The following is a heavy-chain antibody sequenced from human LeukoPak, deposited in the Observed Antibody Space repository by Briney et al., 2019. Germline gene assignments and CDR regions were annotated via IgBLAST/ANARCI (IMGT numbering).Heavy chain of an antibody. CDR1: GGSFSGYY. V-gene: IGHV4-34*01. Sequence: PSETLSLTCAVYGGSFSGYYWSWIRQLPGKGLEWIGEINHSGSTNYNPSLKSRVTISVDTSKNQFSLKLSSVTAADTAVYYCARHIGPRDIVVVPAAIPDYWGQGTLVPVSS. J-gene: IGHJ4*02. CDR2: INHSGST. CDR3: ARHIGPRDIVVVPAAIPDY. D-gene: IGHD2-2*02.